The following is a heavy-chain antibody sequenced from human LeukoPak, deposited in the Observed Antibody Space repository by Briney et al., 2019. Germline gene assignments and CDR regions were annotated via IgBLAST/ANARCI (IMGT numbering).Heavy chain of an antibody. CDR2: IIPIFGTA. D-gene: IGHD3-22*01. CDR3: ARDPGDSSGYYSSRNYYFDS. CDR1: GGTFSSYV. Sequence: ASVKVSCKASGGTFSSYVISWVRQAPGQGLEWMGGIIPIFGTANYAQKFQGRVTITTDESTSTAYMELTSLRSEDTAVYYCARDPGDSSGYYSSRNYYFDSWGQGTLVTVSS. V-gene: IGHV1-69*05. J-gene: IGHJ4*02.